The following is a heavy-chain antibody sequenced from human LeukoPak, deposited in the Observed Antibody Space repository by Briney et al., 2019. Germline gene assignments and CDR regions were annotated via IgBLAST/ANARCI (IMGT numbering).Heavy chain of an antibody. D-gene: IGHD4-23*01. CDR1: GYTFTSYD. Sequence: GASVKVSCKASGYTFTSYDINWVRQATGQGLEWLGWMNPNSGNTGYAQKFQGRVTMTRNTSISTAYMELSSLRSEDTAVYYCAGHDYGGKPAGSMDVWGQGTTVTVSS. J-gene: IGHJ6*02. V-gene: IGHV1-8*01. CDR3: AGHDYGGKPAGSMDV. CDR2: MNPNSGNT.